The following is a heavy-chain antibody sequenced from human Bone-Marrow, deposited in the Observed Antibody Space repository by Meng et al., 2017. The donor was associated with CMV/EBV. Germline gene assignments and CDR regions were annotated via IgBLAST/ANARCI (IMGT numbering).Heavy chain of an antibody. CDR3: ASPIAVAGYYFDY. CDR2: IIPIFGTA. V-gene: IGHV1-69*12. J-gene: IGHJ4*02. Sequence: QGRLVQAGAELKKPGSWVKVSCKASGGTFSSYAISWVRQAPGQGLEWMGGIIPIFGTANYAQKFQGRVTITADESTSTAYMELSSLRSEDTAVYYCASPIAVAGYYFDYWGQGTLVTVSS. D-gene: IGHD6-19*01. CDR1: GGTFSSYA.